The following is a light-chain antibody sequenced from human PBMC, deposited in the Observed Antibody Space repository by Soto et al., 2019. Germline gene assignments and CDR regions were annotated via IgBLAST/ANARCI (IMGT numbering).Light chain of an antibody. Sequence: DIQMTQSPSSLSASAGDRVTITCRASQAIRNNLAWYQQRPGEVPKLLIYAASTLHSGFPSRFSGSGSGTGFTLTISSLQPEDAATYYCQKYFSVPFTFGPGTKVDIK. CDR1: QAIRNN. CDR2: AAS. V-gene: IGKV1-27*01. CDR3: QKYFSVPFT. J-gene: IGKJ3*01.